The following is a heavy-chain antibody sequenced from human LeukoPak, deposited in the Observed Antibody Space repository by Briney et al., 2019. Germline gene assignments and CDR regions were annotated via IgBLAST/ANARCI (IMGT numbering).Heavy chain of an antibody. D-gene: IGHD3-22*01. CDR2: INHSGST. V-gene: IGHV4-34*01. CDR3: ARGKVQNDSSGYYYYYFDY. Sequence: SETLSLTCAVYGGSFSGYYWSWIRQPPGKGLEWIGEINHSGSTSYNPSLKSRVTISVDTSKNQFSLKLSSVTAADTAVFYCARGKVQNDSSGYYYYYFDYWGQGTLVTVSS. J-gene: IGHJ4*02. CDR1: GGSFSGYY.